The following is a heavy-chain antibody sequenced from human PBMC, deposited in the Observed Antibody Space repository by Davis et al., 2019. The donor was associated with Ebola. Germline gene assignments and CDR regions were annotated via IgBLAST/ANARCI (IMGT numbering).Heavy chain of an antibody. J-gene: IGHJ4*02. CDR2: ISAYNGNT. V-gene: IGHV1-18*04. D-gene: IGHD2-2*01. CDR3: ARDGQGYCISTSCYGIDY. CDR1: GYTFTSYG. Sequence: ASVKVSCKASGYTFTSYGISWVRQAPGQGLEWMGWISAYNGNTNYAQKLQGRVTMTTDTSTSTAYMELRSLRSDDTAVYYCARDGQGYCISTSCYGIDYWGQGTLVTVSS.